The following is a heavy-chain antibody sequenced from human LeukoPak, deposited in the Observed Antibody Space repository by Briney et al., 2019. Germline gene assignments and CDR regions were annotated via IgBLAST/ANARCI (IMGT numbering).Heavy chain of an antibody. Sequence: ASVKVSCKASGGTFSSYAINWVRQATGQGLEWMGWMNPNSGNTGYAQKFQGRVTMTRNTSISTVYMELSSLRSEDTAVYYCARKAIVAAGINWFDPWGQGTLVTVSS. D-gene: IGHD6-13*01. J-gene: IGHJ5*02. V-gene: IGHV1-8*02. CDR3: ARKAIVAAGINWFDP. CDR2: MNPNSGNT. CDR1: GGTFSSYA.